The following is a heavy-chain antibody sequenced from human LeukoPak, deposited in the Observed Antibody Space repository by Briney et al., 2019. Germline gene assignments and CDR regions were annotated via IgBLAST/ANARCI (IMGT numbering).Heavy chain of an antibody. CDR2: IHSSGSH. CDR1: GGSISSSSYY. J-gene: IGHJ3*02. D-gene: IGHD2-2*01. V-gene: IGHV4-39*02. CDR3: ARPRASRTYPNDAFDI. Sequence: SETLSLTCTVSGGSISSSSYYWGWIRQPPGKGLEWIGSIHSSGSHYYNLSLRSRVTISVDASKNPFSRKVNSVTAADTAIYYCARPRASRTYPNDAFDIWGQGTMVTVSS.